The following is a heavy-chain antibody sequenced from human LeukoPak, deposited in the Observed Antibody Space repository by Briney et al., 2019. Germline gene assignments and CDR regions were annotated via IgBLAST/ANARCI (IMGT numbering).Heavy chain of an antibody. J-gene: IGHJ4*02. CDR1: GFTFSSYA. Sequence: GGSLRLSCAASGFTFSSYAMSWVRQAPGKGLEWVSAISGSGGSTYYADSVKGRFTISRENSKNTLYLQMNSLRAEDTAVYYCAKDLSRGSGRYFDYWGQGTLVTVSS. V-gene: IGHV3-23*01. D-gene: IGHD3-10*01. CDR2: ISGSGGST. CDR3: AKDLSRGSGRYFDY.